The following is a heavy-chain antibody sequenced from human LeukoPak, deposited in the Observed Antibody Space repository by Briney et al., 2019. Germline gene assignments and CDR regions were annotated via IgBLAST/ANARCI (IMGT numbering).Heavy chain of an antibody. CDR2: INPNSGGT. Sequence: ASVKVSCKASGCTFTGYYMHWVRQAPGQGLEWMGWINPNSGGTNYAQKFQGRVTMTRDTSISTAYMELSRLRSDDTAVYYCARDRGRYYDSSGYPLLGYWGQGTLVTVSS. D-gene: IGHD3-22*01. CDR3: ARDRGRYYDSSGYPLLGY. CDR1: GCTFTGYY. V-gene: IGHV1-2*02. J-gene: IGHJ4*02.